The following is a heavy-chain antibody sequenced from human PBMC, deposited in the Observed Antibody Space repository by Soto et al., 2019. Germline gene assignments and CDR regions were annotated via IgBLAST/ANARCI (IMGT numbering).Heavy chain of an antibody. J-gene: IGHJ6*02. CDR1: GYKFSNFW. V-gene: IGHV5-51*01. Sequence: PGESLKISCQGFGYKFSNFWIAWVRQMPGKGLEWMGIIYPSDSDTRYSPSFQGQVTISVDKSITTAYLQWSRLEASDTAIYYCAKGLYVTSYGMDVWGQRTTVTVSS. D-gene: IGHD2-21*02. CDR2: IYPSDSDT. CDR3: AKGLYVTSYGMDV.